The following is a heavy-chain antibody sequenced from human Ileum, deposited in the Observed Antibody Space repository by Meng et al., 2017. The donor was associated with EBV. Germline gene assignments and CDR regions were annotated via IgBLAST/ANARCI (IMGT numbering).Heavy chain of an antibody. Sequence: QVQRQESGPGLLKPSGTRSLTFAVAGDSVSGSAWWSWVRQPPGKGLEWIGEVYHDGATNYHPSLKSRVTISLDKSKNEVNLHLNSLTAADTAVYFCARSSPIVRGLDYWGQGTLVTVSS. CDR2: VYHDGAT. V-gene: IGHV4-4*02. CDR3: ARSSPIVRGLDY. CDR1: GDSVSGSAW. J-gene: IGHJ4*02. D-gene: IGHD3-10*01.